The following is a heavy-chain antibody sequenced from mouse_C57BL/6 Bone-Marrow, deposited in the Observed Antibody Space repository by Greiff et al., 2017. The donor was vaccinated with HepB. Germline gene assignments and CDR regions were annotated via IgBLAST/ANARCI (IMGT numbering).Heavy chain of an antibody. CDR2: ISSGGSYT. CDR1: GFTFSSYG. CDR3: ARPLYGNYLYYFDY. J-gene: IGHJ2*01. V-gene: IGHV5-6*01. Sequence: EVKVVESGGDLVKPGGSLKLSCAASGFTFSSYGMSWVRPTPDKRLEWVATISSGGSYTYYPDSVKGRFTISRDNAKNTLYLQMSSLKSEDTAMYYCARPLYGNYLYYFDYWGQGTTLTVSS. D-gene: IGHD2-1*01.